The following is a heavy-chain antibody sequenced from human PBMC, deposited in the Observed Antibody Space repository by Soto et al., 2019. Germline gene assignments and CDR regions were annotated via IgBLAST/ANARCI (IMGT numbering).Heavy chain of an antibody. CDR3: AREVRSADNNWFDP. J-gene: IGHJ5*02. CDR1: GFTFSSYG. Sequence: QVQLVESGGGVVQPGRSLRLSCAASGFTFSSYGMHWVRQAPGKGLEWVAVIWYDGSNKYYADSVKGRFTISRDNSKNTLYLQMNSLRAEDTAVYYCAREVRSADNNWFDPWGKGTLVTVSS. D-gene: IGHD3-10*01. V-gene: IGHV3-33*01. CDR2: IWYDGSNK.